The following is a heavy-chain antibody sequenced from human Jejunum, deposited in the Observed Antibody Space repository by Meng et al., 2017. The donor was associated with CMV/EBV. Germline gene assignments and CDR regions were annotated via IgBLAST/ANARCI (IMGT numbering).Heavy chain of an antibody. D-gene: IGHD4-17*01. V-gene: IGHV3-7*01. CDR3: VRDDYGDYDKWFGP. Sequence: GFTFTNFAMTWVRQAPGKGLEWVANIKQDGSEENYVDSVKGRFTISRDNTKNSLFLQMNSLTTDDTAVYYCVRDDYGDYDKWFGPWGQGTLVTVSS. CDR1: GFTFTNFA. J-gene: IGHJ5*02. CDR2: IKQDGSEE.